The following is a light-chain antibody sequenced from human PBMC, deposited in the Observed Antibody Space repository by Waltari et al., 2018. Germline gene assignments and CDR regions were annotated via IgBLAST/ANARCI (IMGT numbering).Light chain of an antibody. Sequence: EIVLTQSPGTLSLSPGERATLSCRTSQSVYSSDLAWYQQKPGQAPRLLIYGASNRATRIPDRFSGSGSGTDFARTISRLEPEDFALYYCQQYGTSPYTFGQGTKLEV. CDR3: QQYGTSPYT. V-gene: IGKV3-20*01. J-gene: IGKJ2*01. CDR2: GAS. CDR1: QSVYSSD.